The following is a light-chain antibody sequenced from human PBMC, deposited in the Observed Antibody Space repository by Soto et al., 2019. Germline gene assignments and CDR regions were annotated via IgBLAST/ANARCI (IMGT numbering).Light chain of an antibody. CDR3: QQSSTIPRT. J-gene: IGKJ1*01. Sequence: DIQMTQSPSSLSASVGDRVTISCRSSQHISTYLNWYQHKPGKAPKLLVYAASTLQSGVPSRFSGSGSGTDFRLTISSLQPEDFATYYCQQSSTIPRTFGQGTKGDLK. CDR2: AAS. V-gene: IGKV1-39*01. CDR1: QHISTY.